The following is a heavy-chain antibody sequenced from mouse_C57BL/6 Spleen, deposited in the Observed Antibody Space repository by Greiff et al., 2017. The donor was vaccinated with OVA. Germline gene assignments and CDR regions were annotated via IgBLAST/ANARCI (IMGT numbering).Heavy chain of an antibody. J-gene: IGHJ1*03. CDR3: ARGEGLGRNWYYGV. CDR2: IYPGSGST. CDR1: GYTFTSYW. Sequence: VQLQQPGPELVKPGASVKMSCKASGYTFTSYWITWVKQRPGQGLEWIGDIYPGSGSTNYNEKFKSKATLTVDTSSSTAYMQLSSLTSEDSAVYYCARGEGLGRNWYYGVWGTGATVTVSS. V-gene: IGHV1-55*01. D-gene: IGHD4-1*01.